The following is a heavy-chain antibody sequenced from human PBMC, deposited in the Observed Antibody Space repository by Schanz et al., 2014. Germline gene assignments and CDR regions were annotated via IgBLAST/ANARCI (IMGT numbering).Heavy chain of an antibody. Sequence: EVQLMESGGGLVKPGGSLRLSCVASGFAFSSFAMTWVRQAPGKGLEWVIVISGSGGSTYYADSVRGRFTMSRDNSKNTVHLQMSSLRVEDTAVYYCAASSGWHPATDYWGQGTLVTVSS. D-gene: IGHD6-19*01. CDR2: ISGSGGST. CDR1: GFAFSSFA. CDR3: AASSGWHPATDY. V-gene: IGHV3-23*01. J-gene: IGHJ4*02.